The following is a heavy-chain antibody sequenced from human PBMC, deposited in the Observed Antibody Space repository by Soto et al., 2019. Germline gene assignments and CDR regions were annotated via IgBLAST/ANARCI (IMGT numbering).Heavy chain of an antibody. V-gene: IGHV4-31*03. D-gene: IGHD3-22*01. Sequence: SETLSLTCTVSGGSICSGGYYWSWIRQHPGKGLEWIGYIYYSGSTYYNPSLKSRVTISVDTSKNQFSLKLSSVTAADTAVYYCARDPYYYDSSGYTWGQGTMVTVYS. J-gene: IGHJ5*02. CDR1: GGSICSGGYY. CDR3: ARDPYYYDSSGYT. CDR2: IYYSGST.